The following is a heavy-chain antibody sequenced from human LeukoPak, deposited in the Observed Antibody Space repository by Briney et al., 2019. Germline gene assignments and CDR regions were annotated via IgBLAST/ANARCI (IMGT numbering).Heavy chain of an antibody. CDR1: GFTFSSYA. D-gene: IGHD1-1*01. J-gene: IGHJ6*03. Sequence: PGGSLRLSCAASGFTFSSYAMSWVRQAPGKGLEWVSSISSSSSYIYYADSVKGRFTISRDNAKNSLYLQMNSLRAEDTAVYYCARDQDWNGESNYMDVWGKGTTATVSS. V-gene: IGHV3-21*01. CDR3: ARDQDWNGESNYMDV. CDR2: ISSSSSYI.